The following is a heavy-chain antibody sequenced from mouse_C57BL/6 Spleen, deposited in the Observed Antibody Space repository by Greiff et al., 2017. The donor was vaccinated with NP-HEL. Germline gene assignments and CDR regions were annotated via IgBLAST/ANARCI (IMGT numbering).Heavy chain of an antibody. J-gene: IGHJ2*01. CDR2: INPYNGDT. CDR3: ATRGYYQYYVDY. V-gene: IGHV1-20*01. CDR1: GYSFTGYF. Sequence: VQLQQSGPELVKPGDSVKISCKASGYSFTGYFMNWVMQSHGKSLEWIGRINPYNGDTFSNQKFKGKATLTVDKSSSTAHMELRSLTSEDSAVYYCATRGYYQYYVDYWGQGTTLTVAS. D-gene: IGHD2-3*01.